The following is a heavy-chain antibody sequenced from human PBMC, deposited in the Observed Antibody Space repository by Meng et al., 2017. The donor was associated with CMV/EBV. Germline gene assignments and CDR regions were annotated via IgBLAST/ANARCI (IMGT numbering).Heavy chain of an antibody. D-gene: IGHD6-19*01. CDR2: INPNSGGT. CDR3: ARGGIAVAGTYDY. CDR1: GYTFTGYY. J-gene: IGHJ4*02. V-gene: IGHV1-2*02. Sequence: ASVQVSCKASGYTFTGYYMHWVRQAPGQGLEWMGWINPNSGGTNYAQKFQGRVTMARDKSISTAYMELSRLRSDDTAVYYCARGGIAVAGTYDYWGQGTLVTVSS.